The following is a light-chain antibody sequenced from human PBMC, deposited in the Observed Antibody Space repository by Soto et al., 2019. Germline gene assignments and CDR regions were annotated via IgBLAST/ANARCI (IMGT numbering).Light chain of an antibody. CDR3: QQSYSTLG. CDR2: AAS. CDR1: QSIRSY. Sequence: DIQLTQSPSSLSASVGDRVTITCRASQSIRSYLNWYQQKPGKAPKLLIYAASSLQSGVPSRFSGSGSGTDFTLTISSLQPEDFATYYCQQSYSTLGFGQGTRLEIK. V-gene: IGKV1-39*01. J-gene: IGKJ5*01.